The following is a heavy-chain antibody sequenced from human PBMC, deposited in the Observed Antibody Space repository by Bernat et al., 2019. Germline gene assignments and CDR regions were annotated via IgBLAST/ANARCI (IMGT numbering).Heavy chain of an antibody. V-gene: IGHV3-30-3*01. D-gene: IGHD2-15*01. Sequence: QVQLVESGGDVVQPGRSLRLSCAASGFTFSSYAMHWVRQAPGKGLEWVAVISYDGSNKYYADSVKGRFTISRDNSKNTLYLQMNSLRAEDTAVYYCARNGRVAALYYFDYWGQGTLVTVSS. CDR1: GFTFSSYA. J-gene: IGHJ4*02. CDR3: ARNGRVAALYYFDY. CDR2: ISYDGSNK.